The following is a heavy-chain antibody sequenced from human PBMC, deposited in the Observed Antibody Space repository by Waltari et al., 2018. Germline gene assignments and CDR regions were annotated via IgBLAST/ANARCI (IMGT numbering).Heavy chain of an antibody. CDR1: GFTFSSYA. V-gene: IGHV3-30-3*01. D-gene: IGHD6-19*01. Sequence: QVQLVESGGGVVQPGRSLRLSCAASGFTFSSYAMHWVRQGPGKGLEWVAVISYDGSNKYYADSVKGRFTISRDNSKNTLYLQMNSLRAEDTAVYYCAREFRAEGWAFDYWGQGTLVTVSS. CDR2: ISYDGSNK. CDR3: AREFRAEGWAFDY. J-gene: IGHJ4*02.